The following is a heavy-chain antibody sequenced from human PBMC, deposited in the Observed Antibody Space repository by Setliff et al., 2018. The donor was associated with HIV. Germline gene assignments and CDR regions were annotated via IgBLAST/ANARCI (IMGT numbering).Heavy chain of an antibody. CDR3: ARGPPAEDYYYYMDV. CDR1: GGSISSHY. CDR2: FYYSGTT. V-gene: IGHV4-59*11. Sequence: ASETLSLTCTVSGGSISSHYWSWIRQSPGKGLEWIGYFYYSGTTNYNPSLKSRVTISVDTSKRQLSLNLTSVTAADTAVYYCARGPPAEDYYYYMDVWDKGTTVTVSS. J-gene: IGHJ6*03.